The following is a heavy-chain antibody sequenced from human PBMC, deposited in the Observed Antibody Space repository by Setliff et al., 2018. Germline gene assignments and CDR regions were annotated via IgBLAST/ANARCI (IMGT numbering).Heavy chain of an antibody. D-gene: IGHD2-15*01. V-gene: IGHV4-61*09. CDR2: IYTSGST. CDR1: GGSINNGSYY. Sequence: SETLSLTCTVSGGSINNGSYYWSWIRQPAGKGLEWIGHIYTSGSTNYNPSLKSRVTISVDTSKNQFSLKLGSVTAADTAVYYCASAAAGYCSGRSCYAKLYFDYWGQGTLVTVSS. CDR3: ASAAAGYCSGRSCYAKLYFDY. J-gene: IGHJ4*02.